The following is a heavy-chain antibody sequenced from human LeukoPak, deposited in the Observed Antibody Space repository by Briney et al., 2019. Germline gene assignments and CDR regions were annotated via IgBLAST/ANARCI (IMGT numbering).Heavy chain of an antibody. CDR3: ARGLSGYASSLGY. V-gene: IGHV3-30*04. CDR1: GFTFSSYA. D-gene: IGHD6-6*01. J-gene: IGHJ4*02. Sequence: GGSLRLSCAASGFTFSSYAMHWVRQAPGKGLEWVAVISYDGSNKYYADSVRGRFSISRDNAKNTLYLQMNSLRAEDTAVYYCARGLSGYASSLGYWGQGTLVTVSA. CDR2: ISYDGSNK.